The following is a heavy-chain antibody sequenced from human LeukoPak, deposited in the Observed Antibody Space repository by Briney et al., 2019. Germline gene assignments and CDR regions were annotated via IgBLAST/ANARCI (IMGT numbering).Heavy chain of an antibody. D-gene: IGHD1-26*01. CDR1: RFTFSSYA. CDR2: VSGSGGST. Sequence: QPGGSLRLSCAASRFTFSSYAMSWVRQAPGKGLEWVSAVSGSGGSTYYADSVKGRFTISRDKSKNTLYLQMNSLRAEDTAVYYCAKHRWELTNIDYWGQGTLVTVSS. V-gene: IGHV3-23*01. J-gene: IGHJ4*02. CDR3: AKHRWELTNIDY.